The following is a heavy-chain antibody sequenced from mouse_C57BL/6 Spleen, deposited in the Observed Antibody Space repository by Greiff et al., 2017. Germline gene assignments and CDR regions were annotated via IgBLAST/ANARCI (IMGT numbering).Heavy chain of an antibody. V-gene: IGHV1-26*01. J-gene: IGHJ1*03. CDR3: ARDITTVVALRYFDV. Sequence: EVQLQQSGPELVKPGASVTISCKASGYTFTDYYMNWVKQSHGKSLEWIGDINPNNGGTSYNQKFKGKATLTVDKSSSTAYMELRSLTSEDSAVYYCARDITTVVALRYFDVWGTGTTVTVSS. D-gene: IGHD1-1*01. CDR1: GYTFTDYY. CDR2: INPNNGGT.